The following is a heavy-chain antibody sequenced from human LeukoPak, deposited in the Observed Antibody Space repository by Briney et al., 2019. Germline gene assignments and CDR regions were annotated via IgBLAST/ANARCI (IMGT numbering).Heavy chain of an antibody. CDR2: INGSGGST. J-gene: IGHJ4*02. D-gene: IGHD5-12*01. CDR3: AKDRGPGYSGRSYFDY. V-gene: IGHV3-23*01. Sequence: GGSLRLSCAASGFTFSSYAMSWVRQAPGKGLEWVSAINGSGGSTYYADSVKGRFTISRDNSKNTLYLQMNSMRAEDTAVYYCAKDRGPGYSGRSYFDYWGQGTLVTVSS. CDR1: GFTFSSYA.